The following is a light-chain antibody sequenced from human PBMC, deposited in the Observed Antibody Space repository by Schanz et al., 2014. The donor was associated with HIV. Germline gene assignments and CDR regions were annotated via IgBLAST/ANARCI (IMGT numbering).Light chain of an antibody. CDR1: SADVGAYKS. Sequence: QSALTQPASVSGSPGQSITISCTGTSADVGAYKSVPWYQQHPGKAPKLIIYDVNNRPSGVSDRFSGSKSANTASLAISGLQADDEGDYYCTSYTTNRTVAFGGGTKLTVL. J-gene: IGLJ3*02. V-gene: IGLV2-14*03. CDR2: DVN. CDR3: TSYTTNRTVA.